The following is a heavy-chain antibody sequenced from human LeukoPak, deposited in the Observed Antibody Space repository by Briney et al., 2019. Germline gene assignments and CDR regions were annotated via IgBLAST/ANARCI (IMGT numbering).Heavy chain of an antibody. CDR2: INSDGSST. D-gene: IGHD1-26*01. J-gene: IGHJ4*02. CDR1: GITFSSYW. V-gene: IGHV3-74*01. CDR3: ARVLDGVGATRSFDY. Sequence: GGSLRLSCAASGITFSSYWMPWVRQAPGKGLVWVSRINSDGSSTSYADSVKGRFTISRDNAKNTLYLQMNSLRAEDTAVYYCARVLDGVGATRSFDYWGQGTLVTVSS.